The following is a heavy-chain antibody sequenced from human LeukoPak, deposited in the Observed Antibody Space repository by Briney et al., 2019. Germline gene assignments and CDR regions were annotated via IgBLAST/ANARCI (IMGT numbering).Heavy chain of an antibody. CDR3: ASGAGWLIES. J-gene: IGHJ4*02. CDR1: GLTFSKSW. D-gene: IGHD6-19*01. Sequence: PGGSLRLSCAASGLTFSKSWMDWVREAPGKGLEWIAIIKSDGSETIYVDSVRCRFTISRDNAKNSLHLQMSSLKVEDTAVYFWASGAGWLIESWGQGTQVIVSS. CDR2: IKSDGSET. V-gene: IGHV3-7*01.